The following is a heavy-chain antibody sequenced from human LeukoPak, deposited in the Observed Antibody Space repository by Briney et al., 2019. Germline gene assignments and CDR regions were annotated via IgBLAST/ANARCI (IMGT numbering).Heavy chain of an antibody. D-gene: IGHD5-24*01. CDR3: ARPSPPGDGYNPCDY. CDR2: NSNDERNK. CDR1: GFIFHNFA. J-gene: IGHJ4*02. Sequence: PGGSLRLSCVASGFIFHNFAMHWVRQAPGKGLEWVAVNSNDERNKYYRDSVKGRFTISRDNSKNTVYLQMNSLRTEDTAVYYCARPSPPGDGYNPCDYWGPGALVIVSS. V-gene: IGHV3-30*04.